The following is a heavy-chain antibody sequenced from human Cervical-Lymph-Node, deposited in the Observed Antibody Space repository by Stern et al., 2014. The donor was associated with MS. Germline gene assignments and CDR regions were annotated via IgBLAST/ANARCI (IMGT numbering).Heavy chain of an antibody. CDR2: IIHMFGAA. CDR3: ARLPQLVDHRDYW. CDR1: GGTFSRYA. Sequence: VQLVESGAEVKKAGSSVKVSCKASGGTFSRYAVSWVRQAPGQGLEWMGEIIHMFGAANYAQKFQGRVTITADESTNTAYMEVSSLRSDDTAIYYCARLPQLVDHRDYWWGQGSLVTVSS. J-gene: IGHJ4*02. V-gene: IGHV1-69*01. D-gene: IGHD4-17*01.